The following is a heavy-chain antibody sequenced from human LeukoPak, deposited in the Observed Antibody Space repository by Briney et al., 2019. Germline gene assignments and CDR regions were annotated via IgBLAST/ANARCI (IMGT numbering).Heavy chain of an antibody. V-gene: IGHV4-34*01. CDR3: ARGTYDSSGYYLDY. Sequence: PSETLSLTCAVYGGSFSGYYWSWIRQPPGKGLQWIGEIYHSGSINHNPSLKSRVTISLDTSKNQFSLKLTSVTAADTAVYYCARGTYDSSGYYLDYWGQGTLVTVSS. J-gene: IGHJ4*02. CDR1: GGSFSGYY. CDR2: IYHSGSI. D-gene: IGHD3-22*01.